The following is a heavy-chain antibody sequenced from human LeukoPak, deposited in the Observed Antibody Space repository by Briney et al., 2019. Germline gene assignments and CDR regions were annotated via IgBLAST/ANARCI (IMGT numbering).Heavy chain of an antibody. CDR3: TRGKAKGQRSSWPFDY. V-gene: IGHV3-30-3*01. CDR1: GFIFNSFS. Sequence: GSLRLSCAASGFIFNSFSMHWVRQAPGKGPDWVAAVLSDGNKKYSADSVKGRFTISKDNSRNTLYPQMNSLRADDTAMYYCTRGKAKGQRSSWPFDYWGQGTLVTVSS. D-gene: IGHD6-13*01. CDR2: VLSDGNKK. J-gene: IGHJ4*02.